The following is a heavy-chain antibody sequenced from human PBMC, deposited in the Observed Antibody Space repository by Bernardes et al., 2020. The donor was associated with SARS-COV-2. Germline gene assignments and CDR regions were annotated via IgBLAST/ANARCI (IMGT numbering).Heavy chain of an antibody. V-gene: IGHV3-21*01. CDR3: ARDVGGTDWRFGFDV. D-gene: IGHD3-9*01. J-gene: IGHJ3*01. Sequence: GGSLRLSCAASGCTFSNFLCSWFRQAPGKGLEWVSYISGAGLNIYNGASVRGRITTSRDNNRKSVFLHRESLRAEHTAVYYCARDVGGTDWRFGFDVWGPRTMVHVSS. CDR2: ISGAGLNI. CDR1: GCTFSNFL.